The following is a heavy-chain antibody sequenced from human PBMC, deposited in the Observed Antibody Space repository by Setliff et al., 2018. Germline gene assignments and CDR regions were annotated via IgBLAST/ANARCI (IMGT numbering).Heavy chain of an antibody. J-gene: IGHJ5*02. D-gene: IGHD2-15*01. CDR2: INHSGGI. CDR3: ARLVETSTWGNWFDP. CDR1: LGSFAGYY. V-gene: IGHV4-34*01. Sequence: PSETLSLTCSLELGSFAGYYWTWIRQVPGKGLEWIGGINHSGGINYNPSLKSRVTMSVDTSKNQFSLKLSSVTAADTAVYYCARLVETSTWGNWFDPWGQGTLVTVSS.